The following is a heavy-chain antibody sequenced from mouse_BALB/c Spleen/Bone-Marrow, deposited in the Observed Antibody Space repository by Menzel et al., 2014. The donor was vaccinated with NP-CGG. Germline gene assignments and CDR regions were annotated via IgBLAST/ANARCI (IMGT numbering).Heavy chain of an antibody. V-gene: IGHV7-3*02. J-gene: IGHJ1*01. Sequence: EVKLMESGGGLVQPGGSLRLSCAPSGFTFTDYYMSWVRQPPGKALEWLGFIRNKANGYTTEYSASVKGRFTISRGNSQSILYLQMNTLRAEDSATYYCARDTTVVPYWYFDVWGAGTTVTVSS. D-gene: IGHD1-1*01. CDR2: IRNKANGYTT. CDR3: ARDTTVVPYWYFDV. CDR1: GFTFTDYY.